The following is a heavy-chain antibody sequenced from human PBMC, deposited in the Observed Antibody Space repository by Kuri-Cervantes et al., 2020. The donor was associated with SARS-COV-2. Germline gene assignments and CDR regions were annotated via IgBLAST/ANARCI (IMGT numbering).Heavy chain of an antibody. Sequence: GSLRLSCAASGFTFSSDWMTWVRKAPGKGLEWVASMKRDGSEKYYVDSVKGRFTISRDNAKNSLDLQMNSLRPDDTAVYYCAGGYSSGWPDHWGQGTLVTVSS. J-gene: IGHJ5*02. D-gene: IGHD6-19*01. V-gene: IGHV3-7*01. CDR3: AGGYSSGWPDH. CDR2: MKRDGSEK. CDR1: GFTFSSDW.